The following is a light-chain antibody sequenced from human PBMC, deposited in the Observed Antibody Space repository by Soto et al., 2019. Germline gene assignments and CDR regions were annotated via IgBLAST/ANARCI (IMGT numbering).Light chain of an antibody. V-gene: IGLV2-23*02. CDR3: CSYAGSSTAYV. CDR2: EVS. J-gene: IGLJ1*01. Sequence: QSVLTQPASVSGSPGQSITISCTGTSSDVGSYNLVSWYQQHPGKAPKLMIYEVSKRPSGVSNRFSGSKSGNTASLTISVLQAEDEADYYCCSYAGSSTAYVFGTGTKVTVL. CDR1: SSDVGSYNL.